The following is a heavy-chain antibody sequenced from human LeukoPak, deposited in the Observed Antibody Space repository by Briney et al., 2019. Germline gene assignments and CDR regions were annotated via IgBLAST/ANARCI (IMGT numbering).Heavy chain of an antibody. Sequence: GGSLRLSCAASGFTFDDYGMSWVRQAPGKGLEWVSGINWNGGSTGYADSVKGRFTISRDNAKNSLYLQMNSLRAEDTAVYYCARGYCSSTSCYLGYYYMDVWGKGTTVTVSS. V-gene: IGHV3-20*04. CDR1: GFTFDDYG. D-gene: IGHD2-2*01. J-gene: IGHJ6*03. CDR3: ARGYCSSTSCYLGYYYMDV. CDR2: INWNGGST.